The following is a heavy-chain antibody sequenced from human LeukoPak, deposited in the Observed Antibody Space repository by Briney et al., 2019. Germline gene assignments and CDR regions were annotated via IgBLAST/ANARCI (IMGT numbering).Heavy chain of an antibody. CDR3: ARPYDSSGYYNYYFDN. CDR1: GYSFITYG. Sequence: GASVKVSCKASGYSFITYGISWVRQAPGQGLEWMGWISAYNRSTDYAQNLQGRVTMTTDTSTSTAYMEMRSLRPDDTAVYYCARPYDSSGYYNYYFDNWGQGTLVTVSS. V-gene: IGHV1-18*01. J-gene: IGHJ4*02. D-gene: IGHD3-22*01. CDR2: ISAYNRST.